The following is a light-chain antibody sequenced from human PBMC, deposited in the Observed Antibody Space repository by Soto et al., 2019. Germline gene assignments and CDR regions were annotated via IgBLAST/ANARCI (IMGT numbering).Light chain of an antibody. V-gene: IGLV1-44*01. CDR1: SSNIGSNA. CDR3: AAWDDTLNGPLNV. J-gene: IGLJ1*01. CDR2: SNN. Sequence: VLSQPPSASGTPGQRVTISCSGSSSNIGSNAVSWYQHLPGTAPKLLIYSNNQRPSGVPDRFSGSKSGSSASLAISGLQSEDEADYYCAAWDDTLNGPLNVFGTGTKVTVL.